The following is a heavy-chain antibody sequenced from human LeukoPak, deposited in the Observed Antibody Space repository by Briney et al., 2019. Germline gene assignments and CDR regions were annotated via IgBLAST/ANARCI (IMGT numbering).Heavy chain of an antibody. CDR3: ARDFGFLPSDY. J-gene: IGHJ4*02. D-gene: IGHD3-3*01. Sequence: GGSLRLSCAASGFTFSNYSMNWVRQAPGKGLEWVSYISRSSSTIFYADSVKGRFTISRDNSKNTLYLQMNSLRAEDTAVYYCARDFGFLPSDYWGQGTLVTVSS. CDR2: ISRSSSTI. CDR1: GFTFSNYS. V-gene: IGHV3-48*01.